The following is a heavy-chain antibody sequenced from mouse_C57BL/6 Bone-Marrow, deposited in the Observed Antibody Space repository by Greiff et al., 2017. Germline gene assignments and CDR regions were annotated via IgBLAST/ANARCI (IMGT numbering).Heavy chain of an antibody. V-gene: IGHV1-81*01. Sequence: QVQLQQSGAELARPGASVKLSCKASGYTFTSYGISWVKQRTGQGLEWIGEIYPRSGNTYYNEKFKGKATLTADKSSSTAYMELRRLTSEDSAVYFCASSLYYYGSYWGQGTTLTVSS. CDR1: GYTFTSYG. D-gene: IGHD1-1*01. CDR3: ASSLYYYGSY. CDR2: IYPRSGNT. J-gene: IGHJ2*01.